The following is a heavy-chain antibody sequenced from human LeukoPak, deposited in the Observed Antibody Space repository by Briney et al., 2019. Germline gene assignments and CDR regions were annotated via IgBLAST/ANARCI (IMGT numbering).Heavy chain of an antibody. CDR2: FDPEDGET. J-gene: IGHJ3*02. CDR3: ARDARGAAAADDAFDM. CDR1: GYTLTELS. D-gene: IGHD6-13*01. Sequence: ASVKVSCKVSGYTLTELSMHWVRQAPGKGLGWMGGFDPEDGETIYAQKFQGRVTMTRDTSINTAYMELSTLRSEDTAVYYCARDARGAAAADDAFDMWGQGTMVIVSS. V-gene: IGHV1-24*01.